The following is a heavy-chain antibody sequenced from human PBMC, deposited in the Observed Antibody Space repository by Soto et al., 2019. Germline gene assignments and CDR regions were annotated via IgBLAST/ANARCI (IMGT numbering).Heavy chain of an antibody. D-gene: IGHD2-2*01. V-gene: IGHV1-69*01. J-gene: IGHJ5*02. CDR3: ARDHCSSTSCQPDPSDWLDP. CDR1: GGTFSSYA. Sequence: QVQLVQSGAEVKKPGSSVKVSCKASGGTFSSYAISWVRQAPGQGLEWMGGIIPIFGTANYAQKFQGRVTITADESTSTAYMELSSLRSEDTAVYYCARDHCSSTSCQPDPSDWLDPWGQGTLVTVSS. CDR2: IIPIFGTA.